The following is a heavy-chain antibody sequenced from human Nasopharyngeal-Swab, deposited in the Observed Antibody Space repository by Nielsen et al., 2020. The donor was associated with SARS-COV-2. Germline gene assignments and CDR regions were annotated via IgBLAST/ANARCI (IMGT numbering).Heavy chain of an antibody. CDR3: ARANMVRGVIISNYYYGMDV. D-gene: IGHD3-10*01. Sequence: ASVKVSCKASGCTFTSYAMNWVRQAPGQGLEWMGWINTNTGNPTYAQGFTGRFVFSLDTSVSTAYLQISSLKAEDTAVYYCARANMVRGVIISNYYYGMDVWGQGTTVTVSS. V-gene: IGHV7-4-1*02. CDR1: GCTFTSYA. J-gene: IGHJ6*02. CDR2: INTNTGNP.